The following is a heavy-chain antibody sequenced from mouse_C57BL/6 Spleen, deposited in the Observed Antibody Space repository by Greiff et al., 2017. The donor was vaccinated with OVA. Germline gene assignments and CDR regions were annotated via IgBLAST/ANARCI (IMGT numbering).Heavy chain of an antibody. CDR2: INPSSGYT. CDR1: GYTFTSYS. Sequence: VQLQQSGPELARPGASVKMSCKASGYTFTSYSMHWVKQRPGQGLEWIGYINPSSGYTKYNPKFKDKATLTADKSSSTAYMLPSRQTAEDSAVYYCASSQLLPFDYWGQGTTLTVSS. J-gene: IGHJ2*01. V-gene: IGHV1-4*01. D-gene: IGHD3-1*01. CDR3: ASSQLLPFDY.